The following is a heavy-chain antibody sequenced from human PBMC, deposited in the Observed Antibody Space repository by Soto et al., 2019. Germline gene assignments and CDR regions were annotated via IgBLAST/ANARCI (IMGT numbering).Heavy chain of an antibody. CDR2: IWYDGSNK. J-gene: IGHJ6*02. CDR1: GFTFSSYG. CDR3: ARATYYDILTGYIYGMDV. D-gene: IGHD3-9*01. Sequence: GGSLRLSCAASGFTFSSYGMHWVRQAPGKGLEWVAVIWYDGSNKYYADSVKGRFTISRDNSKNTLYLQMNSLRAEDTAVYYCARATYYDILTGYIYGMDVWGQGTTVTVSS. V-gene: IGHV3-33*01.